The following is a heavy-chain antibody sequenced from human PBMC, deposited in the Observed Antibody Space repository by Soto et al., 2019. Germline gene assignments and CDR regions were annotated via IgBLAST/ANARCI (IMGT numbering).Heavy chain of an antibody. CDR1: GFTFSSYA. CDR3: AKDPSLNHEVAAPY. V-gene: IGHV3-23*01. J-gene: IGHJ4*02. D-gene: IGHD3-16*02. CDR2: ISGSGGST. Sequence: PGGSLRLSCAAPGFTFSSYAMSWVRQAPGKGLEWVSAISGSGGSTYYADSVKGRFTISRDNSKNTLYLQMNSLRAEDTAVYYCAKDPSLNHEVAAPYWGQGTLVTVSS.